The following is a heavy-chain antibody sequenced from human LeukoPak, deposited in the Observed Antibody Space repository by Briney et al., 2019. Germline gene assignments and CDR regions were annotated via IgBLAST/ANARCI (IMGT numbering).Heavy chain of an antibody. D-gene: IGHD5-12*01. V-gene: IGHV1-2*02. CDR2: TNPNSGGT. J-gene: IGHJ4*02. CDR1: GYTFTGYY. Sequence: GASVKVSCKASGYTFTGYYMHWVRQAPGQGLEWMGWTNPNSGGTNYAQKFQGRVTMTRDTSISTAYMELSRLRSDDTAVYYCASAWGYSGYGEFDYWGQGTLVTVSS. CDR3: ASAWGYSGYGEFDY.